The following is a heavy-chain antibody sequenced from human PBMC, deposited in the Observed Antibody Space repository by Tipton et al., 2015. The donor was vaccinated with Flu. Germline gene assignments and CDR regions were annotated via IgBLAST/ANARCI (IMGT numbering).Heavy chain of an antibody. CDR1: GGSISSYY. CDR3: ARGVQYYDILPGYTAYFDY. Sequence: TLSLTCTVSGGSISSYYWSWIRQPPGKGLEWIGYIYYSGSTNYNPSLKSRVTISVDTSKNQFSLKLSSVTAADTAVYYCARGVQYYDILPGYTAYFDYWGQGTLVTVSS. D-gene: IGHD3-9*01. J-gene: IGHJ4*02. CDR2: IYYSGST. V-gene: IGHV4-59*01.